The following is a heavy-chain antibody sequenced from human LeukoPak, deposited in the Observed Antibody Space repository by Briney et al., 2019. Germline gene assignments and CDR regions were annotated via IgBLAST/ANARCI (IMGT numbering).Heavy chain of an antibody. CDR2: ISYDGSNK. V-gene: IGHV3-30*18. CDR1: GFTFSGYG. D-gene: IGHD5-24*01. Sequence: GGSLRLSCAPSGFTFSGYGMHWVRQAPGKGLEWVAVISYDGSNKYYADSVKGRFTISRDNSKNTLYLQMSSLRAEDTAVYYCAKAALGAEMGTTEINWYFDLWGRGTLVTVSS. J-gene: IGHJ2*01. CDR3: AKAALGAEMGTTEINWYFDL.